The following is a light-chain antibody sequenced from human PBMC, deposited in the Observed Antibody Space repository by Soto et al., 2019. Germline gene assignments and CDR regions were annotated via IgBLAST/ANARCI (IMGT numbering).Light chain of an antibody. CDR3: RQRYNWPLT. CDR1: QSIGNS. CDR2: DAF. V-gene: IGKV3-11*01. J-gene: IGKJ4*02. Sequence: TVLTQSPATLSLSPGERATLSCKASQSIGNSLGWCQQKPGQAPRLLIDDAFNRATGIPARFTGSGSGSDFTLTISSLEPEDFGVYYCRQRYNWPLTCGGGPKVELK.